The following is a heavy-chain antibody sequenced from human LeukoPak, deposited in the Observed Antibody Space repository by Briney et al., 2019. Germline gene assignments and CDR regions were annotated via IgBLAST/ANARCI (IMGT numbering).Heavy chain of an antibody. D-gene: IGHD3-10*01. CDR1: VGSSGVVVYT. Sequence: SETLSLTCTVSVGSSGVVVYTWAGIRSPPGKGLEWIGSIYYSWSTYYNPSLKSRVTISVDTSKNQFSLKLNSVTATDTAVYYCARHYGPWGQGTLVTVSP. V-gene: IGHV4-39*01. J-gene: IGHJ4*02. CDR3: ARHYGP. CDR2: IYYSWST.